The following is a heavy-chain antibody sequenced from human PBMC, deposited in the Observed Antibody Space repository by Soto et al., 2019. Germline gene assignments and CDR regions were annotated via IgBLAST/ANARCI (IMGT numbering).Heavy chain of an antibody. J-gene: IGHJ6*02. CDR3: ARDSPYYYYGMDV. CDR2: IYCSGST. Sequence: SETLSLTCTVSGGSISSGGYYWSWIRQHPGKGLEWIGYIYCSGSTYYNPSLKSRVTISVDTSKNQFSLKLSSVTAADTAVYYCARDSPYYYYGMDVWGQGTTVTVSS. V-gene: IGHV4-31*03. CDR1: GGSISSGGYY.